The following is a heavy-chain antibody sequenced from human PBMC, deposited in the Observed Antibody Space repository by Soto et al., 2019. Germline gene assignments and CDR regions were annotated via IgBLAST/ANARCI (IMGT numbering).Heavy chain of an antibody. CDR2: IIPIFGTA. CDR3: ASKVGVVTLQYYYYGMDV. Sequence: ASVKVSCKASGGTFSSYAISWVRQAPGQGLEWMGGIIPIFGTANYAQKFQGRVTITADESTSTAYMELSSLRSEDTAVYYCASKVGVVTLQYYYYGMDVWGQGTTVTVSS. V-gene: IGHV1-69*13. D-gene: IGHD2-21*02. CDR1: GGTFSSYA. J-gene: IGHJ6*02.